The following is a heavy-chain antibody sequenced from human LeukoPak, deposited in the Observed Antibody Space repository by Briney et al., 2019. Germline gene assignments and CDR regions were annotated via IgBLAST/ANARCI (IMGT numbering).Heavy chain of an antibody. CDR3: ARDPTTVTTQHYYYYYGMDV. CDR2: INPNSGGT. D-gene: IGHD4-11*01. Sequence: GASVKVSSKASGYTFTGYYMHWVRQAPGQGLEWMGWINPNSGGTNYAQKFQGRVTMTRDTSISTAYMELSRLRSDDTAVYYCARDPTTVTTQHYYYYYGMDVWGQGTTVTVSS. V-gene: IGHV1-2*02. CDR1: GYTFTGYY. J-gene: IGHJ6*02.